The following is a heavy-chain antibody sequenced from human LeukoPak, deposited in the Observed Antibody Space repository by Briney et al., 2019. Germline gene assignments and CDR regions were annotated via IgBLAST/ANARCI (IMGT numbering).Heavy chain of an antibody. CDR3: ARDRAGNYYDYVWGSYRPFDY. J-gene: IGHJ4*02. CDR1: GFTFSSYW. CDR2: IKQDGSEK. V-gene: IGHV3-7*01. D-gene: IGHD3-16*02. Sequence: GGSLRLSCAASGFTFSSYWMSWVRQAPGEGLEWVANIKQDGSEKYYVDSVKGRFTISRGNAKNSLYLQMNSLRAEDTAVYYCARDRAGNYYDYVWGSYRPFDYWGQGTLVTVSS.